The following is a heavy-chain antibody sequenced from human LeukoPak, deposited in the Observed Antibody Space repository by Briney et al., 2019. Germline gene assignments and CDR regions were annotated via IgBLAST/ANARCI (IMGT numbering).Heavy chain of an antibody. CDR2: IRYDGNNK. D-gene: IGHD6-13*01. CDR3: AKDLFGSTWYMGNHYFQH. J-gene: IGHJ1*01. V-gene: IGHV3-30*02. CDR1: GFTFSNYG. Sequence: GGSLRLSCGASGFTFSNYGMLWVRQAPGKGLEWVAFIRYDGNNKLYADSMKGRFTISRDNSKNTLYLHINSLRAEDTAVYYCAKDLFGSTWYMGNHYFQHWGQGTLVTVSS.